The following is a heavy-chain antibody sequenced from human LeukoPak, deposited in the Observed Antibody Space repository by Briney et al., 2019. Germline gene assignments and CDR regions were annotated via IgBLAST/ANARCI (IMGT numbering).Heavy chain of an antibody. CDR1: GFTFSSYG. J-gene: IGHJ5*02. D-gene: IGHD2-15*01. V-gene: IGHV3-30*18. CDR3: AKVPPRYCSGGSCYWFDP. CDR2: ISYDGSNK. Sequence: GGSLRLSCAASGFTFSSYGMHWVRQAPGKGLEWVAVISYDGSNKYYADSVKGRFTISRGNSKNTLYLQMNSLRAEDTAVYYCAKVPPRYCSGGSCYWFDPWGQGTLVTVSS.